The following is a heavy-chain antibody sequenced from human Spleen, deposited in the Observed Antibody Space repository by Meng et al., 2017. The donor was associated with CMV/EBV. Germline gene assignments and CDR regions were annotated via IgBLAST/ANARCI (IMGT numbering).Heavy chain of an antibody. Sequence: ASVKVSCKASGYTFTSYDINWVRQATGQGLEWMGWINPNSGGTNYAQKFQGRVTMTRDTSISTAYMELRSLRSADTAVYFCTVGSESSLSDLDPWGQGTLVTVSS. V-gene: IGHV1-2*02. CDR1: GYTFTSYD. J-gene: IGHJ5*02. CDR3: TVGSESSLSDLDP. CDR2: INPNSGGT. D-gene: IGHD2-15*01.